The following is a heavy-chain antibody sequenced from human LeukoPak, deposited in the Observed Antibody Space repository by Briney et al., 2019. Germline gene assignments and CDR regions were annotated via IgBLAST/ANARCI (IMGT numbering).Heavy chain of an antibody. V-gene: IGHV3-11*04. CDR1: GFTFSDYH. CDR2: ISTCTTTI. CDR3: AKANAMDV. Sequence: GGSLRLSCADSGFTFSDYHMRWIRQAPGKGLEWVSYISTCTTTIYYADSVKGRLTISRDNAKNSMYLLMNSLRAEDTALYFCAKANAMDVWGQGTTVTVSS. J-gene: IGHJ6*02.